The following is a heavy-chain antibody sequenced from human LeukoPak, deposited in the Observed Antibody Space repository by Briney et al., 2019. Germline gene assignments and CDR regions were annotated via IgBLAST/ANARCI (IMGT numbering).Heavy chain of an antibody. CDR2: MNPNSGNT. J-gene: IGHJ4*02. V-gene: IGHV1-8*03. Sequence: GASVKVSCKASGYTFTSYDINWVRQATGQGLEWMGWMNPNSGNTGYAQKFQGRVTITRNTSISTAYMELSSLRSEDTAVYYCAGFANDGLDDYWGQGTLVTVSS. CDR3: AGFANDGLDDY. CDR1: GYTFTSYD. D-gene: IGHD2-2*03.